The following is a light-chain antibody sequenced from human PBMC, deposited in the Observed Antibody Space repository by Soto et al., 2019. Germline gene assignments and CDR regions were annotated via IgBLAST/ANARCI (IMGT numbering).Light chain of an antibody. Sequence: QSALTQPASVSGSPGQSITISCTGPSSDVGGYNYVSWYQHHPGKAPKLLIYDVSNRPSGISNRFSGSKSDNTASLTISGLQPEDEADYYCSSYTTSNTRQIVFGTGTKVTVL. CDR3: SSYTTSNTRQIV. CDR1: SSDVGGYNY. CDR2: DVS. V-gene: IGLV2-14*03. J-gene: IGLJ1*01.